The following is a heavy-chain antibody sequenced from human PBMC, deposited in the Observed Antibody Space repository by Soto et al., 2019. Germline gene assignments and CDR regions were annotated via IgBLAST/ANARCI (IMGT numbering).Heavy chain of an antibody. CDR3: ARDRATAY. Sequence: GGSLRLSCAASGFTFSNYWMTWVRQAPGKGLEWVANINEDGDEKSYGDSVEGRFTTSRDNARNSLYLQMNSLRAEDTAVYYCARDRATAYWGQGALVTIAS. CDR1: GFTFSNYW. V-gene: IGHV3-7*05. CDR2: INEDGDEK. J-gene: IGHJ4*02. D-gene: IGHD1-26*01.